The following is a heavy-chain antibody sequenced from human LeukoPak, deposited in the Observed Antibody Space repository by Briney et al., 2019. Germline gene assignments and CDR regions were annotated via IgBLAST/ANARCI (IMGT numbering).Heavy chain of an antibody. J-gene: IGHJ4*02. CDR3: ARPEYYYDSSRYPAY. D-gene: IGHD3-22*01. V-gene: IGHV1-2*02. CDR1: GYTFTGYY. CDR2: INPNSGGT. Sequence: ASVKVSCKASGYTFTGYYMHWVRQAPGQGLDWMGWINPNSGGTNYAQKFQGRVTMTRDTSISTAYMELSRLRSDDTAVYYCARPEYYYDSSRYPAYWGQGTLVTVSS.